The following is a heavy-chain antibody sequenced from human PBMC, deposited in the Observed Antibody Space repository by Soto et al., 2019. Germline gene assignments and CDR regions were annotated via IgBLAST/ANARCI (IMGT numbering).Heavy chain of an antibody. CDR3: TSPYCSSTSCYALDY. CDR2: IRRKANNCAT. Sequence: PGGSLRLSCAASGFTFSGSDMHWVRQASGKGLEWIGRIRRKANNCATEYAASLKGRFTISRDDSKNTAYLQMNSLKTEDTAVYYCTSPYCSSTSCYALDYWGQGILVTVSS. D-gene: IGHD2-2*01. V-gene: IGHV3-73*01. CDR1: GFTFSGSD. J-gene: IGHJ4*02.